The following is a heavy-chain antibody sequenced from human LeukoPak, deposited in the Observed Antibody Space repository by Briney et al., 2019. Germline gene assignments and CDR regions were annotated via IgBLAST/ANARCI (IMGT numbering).Heavy chain of an antibody. D-gene: IGHD3-10*01. CDR2: MNPNSGNT. V-gene: IGHV1-8*01. CDR3: AREIWFGGDRNWFDP. CDR1: GYAFTSYD. J-gene: IGHJ5*02. Sequence: ASVKVSCKASGYAFTSYDINWVRQATGQGLEWMGWMNPNSGNTGYAHKFQGRVTMTRNTSISTAYMELSSLRSEDTAVYYCAREIWFGGDRNWFDPWGQGTLVTVSS.